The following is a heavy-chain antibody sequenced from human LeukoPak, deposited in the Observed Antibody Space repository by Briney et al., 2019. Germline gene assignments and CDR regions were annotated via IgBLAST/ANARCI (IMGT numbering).Heavy chain of an antibody. V-gene: IGHV4-39*07. CDR3: ARDTGGYYDSSGYPDAFDI. D-gene: IGHD3-22*01. Sequence: SETLSLTCTVSGGSISSSSYYWGWIRQPPGKGLERIGSIYYSGSTYYNPSLKSRVTISVDTSKNQFSLKLSSVTAADTAVYYCARDTGGYYDSSGYPDAFDIWGQGTMVTVSS. CDR1: GGSISSSSYY. J-gene: IGHJ3*02. CDR2: IYYSGST.